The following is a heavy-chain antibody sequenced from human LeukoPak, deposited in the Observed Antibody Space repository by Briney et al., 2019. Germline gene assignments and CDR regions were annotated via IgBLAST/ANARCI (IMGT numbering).Heavy chain of an antibody. J-gene: IGHJ6*03. CDR1: GGSFSGYY. CDR3: ARGRQDVTMIVVVMTAVSYYLDV. Sequence: TETLSLTCAVYGGSFSGYYWTWIRQTPEKGLEWIGEMNPSGSTNYNPSLKSRVTISVDTSKNQFSLELSSVTAADTAVYYCARGRQDVTMIVVVMTAVSYYLDVWGKGTTVTVS. V-gene: IGHV4-34*01. CDR2: MNPSGST. D-gene: IGHD3-22*01.